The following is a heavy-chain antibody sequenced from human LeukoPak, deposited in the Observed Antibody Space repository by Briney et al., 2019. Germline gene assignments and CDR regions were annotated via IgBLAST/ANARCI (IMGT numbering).Heavy chain of an antibody. J-gene: IGHJ6*02. Sequence: GGSLRLSCAASGFTFSSYSMNWVRQAPGKGLEWVSSISSSSSYIYYADSVKGRFTISRDNAKNSLYLQMNSLRAEDTAVYYCATYKGRWELIYYYYGMDVWGQGTTVTVSS. CDR3: ATYKGRWELIYYYYGMDV. V-gene: IGHV3-21*01. CDR1: GFTFSSYS. CDR2: ISSSSSYI. D-gene: IGHD1-26*01.